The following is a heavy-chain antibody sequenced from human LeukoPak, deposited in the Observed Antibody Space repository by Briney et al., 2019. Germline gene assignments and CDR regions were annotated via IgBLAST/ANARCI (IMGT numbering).Heavy chain of an antibody. D-gene: IGHD4-17*01. Sequence: GRSLRLSCAASGFTFSSYAMHWVRQAPGKGLEWVAVISYDGSNKYYADSVKGRFTISRDNSKNTLYLQMNSLRAEDTAVYYCARDLRYDYGDYSHSCWGQGTLVTVSS. CDR3: ARDLRYDYGDYSHSC. CDR1: GFTFSSYA. J-gene: IGHJ4*02. V-gene: IGHV3-30-3*01. CDR2: ISYDGSNK.